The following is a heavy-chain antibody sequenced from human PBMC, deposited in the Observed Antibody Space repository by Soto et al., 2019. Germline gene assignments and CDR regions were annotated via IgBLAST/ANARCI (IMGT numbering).Heavy chain of an antibody. CDR1: GGAIGSHY. CDR2: IYGSGST. J-gene: IGHJ5*02. V-gene: IGHV4-4*07. Sequence: SETLSLTCTISGGAIGSHYWTWIRQPAGKGLEWIGRIYGSGSTKYNPSLQSRVTMSLDTSKNQFSLRLESVTAADTAVYYCARGQRFSDWFNPWGQGTLVTVSS. CDR3: ARGQRFSDWFNP. D-gene: IGHD3-3*01.